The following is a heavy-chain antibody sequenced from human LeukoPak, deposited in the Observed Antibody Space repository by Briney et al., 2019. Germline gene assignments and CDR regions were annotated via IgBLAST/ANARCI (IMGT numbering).Heavy chain of an antibody. CDR1: GYSFTSYW. CDR2: IYPGDSDT. V-gene: IGHV5-51*01. J-gene: IGHJ4*02. Sequence: GESLKISCKGSGYSFTSYWIGWVRQMPGKGLEWMGIIYPGDSDTRYSPSFQGQVTISADKSISTAYLQWSSLKASDTAMYYCARGSSGYSSGWSPGFDHWGQGTLVTVSS. D-gene: IGHD6-19*01. CDR3: ARGSSGYSSGWSPGFDH.